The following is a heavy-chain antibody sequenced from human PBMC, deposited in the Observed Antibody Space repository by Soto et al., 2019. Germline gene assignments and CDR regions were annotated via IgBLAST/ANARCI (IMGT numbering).Heavy chain of an antibody. V-gene: IGHV3-7*03. CDR3: ARVPHYYDSSGFDY. D-gene: IGHD3-22*01. CDR1: GFTFSSYA. CDR2: INQSGGGK. Sequence: GGSLRLSCAASGFTFSSYAMSWVRQAPGKGLEWVSTINQSGGGKYYVDSVKGRFTISRDNAKNSLYLQMNSLRAEDTAVYYCARVPHYYDSSGFDYWGQGTLVTVSS. J-gene: IGHJ4*02.